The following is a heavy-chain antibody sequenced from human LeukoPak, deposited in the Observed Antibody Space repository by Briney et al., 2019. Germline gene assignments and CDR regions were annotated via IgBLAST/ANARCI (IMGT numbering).Heavy chain of an antibody. CDR2: INPNSGGI. CDR1: GYTFTGYY. V-gene: IGHV1-2*06. Sequence: ASVKVSCKASGYTFTGYYMHWVRQAPGQGLEWMGRINPNSGGINYAQKFQGRVTMTRDTSISTAYMELSRLRSDDTAVYYCARELTTWPHGGNWFDPWGQGTLVTVSS. J-gene: IGHJ5*02. CDR3: ARELTTWPHGGNWFDP. D-gene: IGHD1-1*01.